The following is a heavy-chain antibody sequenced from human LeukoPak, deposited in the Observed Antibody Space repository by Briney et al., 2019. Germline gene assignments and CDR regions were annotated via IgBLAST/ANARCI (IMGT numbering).Heavy chain of an antibody. CDR2: IYYSGST. CDR1: GGSFSGYY. CDR3: ARGHYRGTYPLHWFDP. D-gene: IGHD1-26*01. V-gene: IGHV4-59*01. J-gene: IGHJ5*02. Sequence: SGTLSLTCAVYGGSFSGYYWSWIRQPPGKGLEYIGYIYYSGSTNYNPSLKSRVTISVDTSKNQLSLKLSSVTAADTAVYYCARGHYRGTYPLHWFDPWGQGTLVTVSS.